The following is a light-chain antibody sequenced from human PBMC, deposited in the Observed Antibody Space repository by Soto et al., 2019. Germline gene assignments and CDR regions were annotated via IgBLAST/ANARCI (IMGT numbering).Light chain of an antibody. CDR1: QSVTSNY. CDR2: GAS. Sequence: EVVLTQSPGNLSLSPGERATLSCRAIQSVTSNYLAGDQQRPGQSPRLLIYGASLRATGVPDRFSGSGSGTDFTLTITRLEPEDFEVYYCQQYGTSPFMYTCGQGTKLDIK. V-gene: IGKV3-20*01. CDR3: QQYGTSPFMYT. J-gene: IGKJ2*01.